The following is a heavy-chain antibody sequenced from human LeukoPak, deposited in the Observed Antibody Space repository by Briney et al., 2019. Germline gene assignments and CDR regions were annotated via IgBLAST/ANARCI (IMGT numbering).Heavy chain of an antibody. Sequence: ASVTVSCKASGYIFTSSGISWARQAPGQGLEWMGWISAYNGYTNYAQMFQDRVTMTTDTSTTTAYMELRSLRSDDTAVYYCARSKGPYYYDRSGYRDYWGQGTLVTVSS. CDR2: ISAYNGYT. J-gene: IGHJ4*02. CDR3: ARSKGPYYYDRSGYRDY. CDR1: GYIFTSSG. V-gene: IGHV1-18*01. D-gene: IGHD3-22*01.